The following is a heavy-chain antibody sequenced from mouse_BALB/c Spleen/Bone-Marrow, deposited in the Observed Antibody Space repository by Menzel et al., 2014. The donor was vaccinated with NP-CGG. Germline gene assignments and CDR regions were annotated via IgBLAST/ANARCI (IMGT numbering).Heavy chain of an antibody. CDR2: INSDGGST. D-gene: IGHD1-1*01. CDR1: EYEFPSHD. Sequence: DVKLVESGGGLVQPGESLKLSCESNEYEFPSHDMSWVRKTPEKRLELVAAINSDGGSTYYPDTMERRFIISRDNSKKTLYLQMSSLRFEDTAFDYCARHGDYYGSSLFAYWGQGTLVTVSA. V-gene: IGHV5-2*01. CDR3: ARHGDYYGSSLFAY. J-gene: IGHJ3*01.